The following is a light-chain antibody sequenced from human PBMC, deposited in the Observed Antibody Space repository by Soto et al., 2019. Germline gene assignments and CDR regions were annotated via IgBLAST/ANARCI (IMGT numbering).Light chain of an antibody. V-gene: IGLV2-11*01. CDR2: DVS. J-gene: IGLJ1*01. CDR1: SSDVGGYNY. CDR3: RSYAGSYAHYV. Sequence: QSALTQPRSVSGSPGQSVTISCTGTSSDVGGYNYVSWYQQHPGKAPKLMIYDVSKRPSGVPDRFSGSKSGNTASLTISGLQAEDEADYYCRSYAGSYAHYVFGTGTRSPS.